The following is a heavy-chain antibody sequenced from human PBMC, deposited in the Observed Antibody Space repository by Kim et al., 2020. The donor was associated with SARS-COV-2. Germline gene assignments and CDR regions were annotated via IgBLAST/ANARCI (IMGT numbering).Heavy chain of an antibody. CDR2: IYYSVRT. CDR1: GGSISSSSYY. V-gene: IGHV4-39*07. Sequence: SETLSLTCTVSGGSISSSSYYWGWIRQPPGKGLEWIGRIYYSVRTYYNPSLKSRVTISVDTSKNQFSLKLSSVTAADAAVYYCARIDGYSYLGWFVPWGQGTLVTVSS. D-gene: IGHD4-4*01. J-gene: IGHJ5*02. CDR3: ARIDGYSYLGWFVP.